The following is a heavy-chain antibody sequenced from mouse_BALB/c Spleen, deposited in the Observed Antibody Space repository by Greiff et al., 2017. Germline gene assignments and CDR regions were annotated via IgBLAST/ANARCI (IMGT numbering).Heavy chain of an antibody. CDR1: GYTFTEYT. CDR2: FYPGSGSI. CDR3: ARDEDHYAMDY. Sequence: QVQLQQSGAELVKPGASVKLSCKASGYTFTEYTTPRVKQRSGQGLEWIGWFYPGSGSIKYNEKFKDKATLTADKSSSTVYMELSRLTSEDSAVYCCARDEDHYAMDYWGQGTSGTVAS. J-gene: IGHJ4*01. V-gene: IGHV1-62-2*01.